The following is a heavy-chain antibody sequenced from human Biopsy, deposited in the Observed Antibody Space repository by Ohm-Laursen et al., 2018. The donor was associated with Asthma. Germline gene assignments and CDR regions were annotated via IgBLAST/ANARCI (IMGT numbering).Heavy chain of an antibody. CDR3: AREGVAGTHIED. J-gene: IGHJ4*02. V-gene: IGHV3-30-3*01. CDR2: ISYVGSSI. Sequence: SLRLSCAASRFTYEMHWVRQAPGKGLEWVAVISYVGSSIYYADSVKGRFTISRDNSKNTLSLQMNSLTAEDTAVYYCAREGVAGTHIEDWGQGTLVTVSS. D-gene: IGHD6-19*01. CDR1: RFTYE.